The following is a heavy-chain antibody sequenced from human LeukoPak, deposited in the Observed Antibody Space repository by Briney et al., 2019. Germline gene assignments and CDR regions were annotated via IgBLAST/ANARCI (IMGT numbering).Heavy chain of an antibody. D-gene: IGHD3-3*01. CDR2: LCYSGSS. Sequence: WETLSLTCTVSAGSISSCYWPWIRQPPKRGLEWTECLCYSGSSSYNLSLRSRVTMSVDMSKKHFSLKLISVTAADTALYYCARGGTYYDGPWGQGTLVTVSS. J-gene: IGHJ5*02. V-gene: IGHV4-59*01. CDR3: ARGGTYYDGP. CDR1: AGSISSCY.